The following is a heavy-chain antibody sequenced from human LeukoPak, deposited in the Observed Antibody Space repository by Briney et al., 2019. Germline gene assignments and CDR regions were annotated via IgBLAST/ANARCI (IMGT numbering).Heavy chain of an antibody. CDR1: GFTFSSYG. J-gene: IGHJ4*02. CDR2: IKQDGSEK. V-gene: IGHV3-7*01. D-gene: IGHD3-16*02. Sequence: TGGSLRLSCAASGFTFSSYGMHWVRQAPGKGLEWVANIKQDGSEKYYVDSVKGRFTISRDNAKNSLYLQMISLRAEDTAVYYCARVGGRYSPLGYWGQGTLVTVSS. CDR3: ARVGGRYSPLGY.